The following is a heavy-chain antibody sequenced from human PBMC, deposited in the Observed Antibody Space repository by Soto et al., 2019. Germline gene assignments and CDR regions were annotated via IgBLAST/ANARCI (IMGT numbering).Heavy chain of an antibody. V-gene: IGHV1-3*01. CDR1: GYNFNSYT. Sequence: ASVKVSCKASGYNFNSYTISWVRQAPGQGLEWMGWINAGNGNTKYSQKFQGRVTITRDTSASTAYMELSSLRSEDTALYYCARAVAVPADFDYWGQGTLVTVSS. CDR3: ARAVAVPADFDY. J-gene: IGHJ4*02. D-gene: IGHD6-19*01. CDR2: INAGNGNT.